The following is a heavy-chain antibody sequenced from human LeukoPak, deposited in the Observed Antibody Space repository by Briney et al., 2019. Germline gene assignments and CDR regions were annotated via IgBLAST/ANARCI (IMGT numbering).Heavy chain of an antibody. Sequence: SETLSLTCTVSGGSISSSSYYWGWIRQPPGKGLEWIGSIYYSGSTYYNPSLKSRITISVDTSKNQFSLQLNSVTPEDTAVYYCARDSSSSWYYFDYWGQGTLVTVSS. J-gene: IGHJ4*02. CDR2: IYYSGST. CDR1: GGSISSSSYY. D-gene: IGHD6-13*01. CDR3: ARDSSSSWYYFDY. V-gene: IGHV4-39*07.